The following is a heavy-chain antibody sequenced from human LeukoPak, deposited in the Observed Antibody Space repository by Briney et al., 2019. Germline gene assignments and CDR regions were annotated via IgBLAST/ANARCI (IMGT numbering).Heavy chain of an antibody. D-gene: IGHD6-13*01. V-gene: IGHV4-38-2*02. CDR3: ARAYSSSWYFNWFDP. Sequence: NTSETLSLTCTVPGYSISSGYFWGWIRQPPGKGLEWIGTIYHSGSTYYNASLESRVTISVDTSKNQFSLKLSSVTAADTAVYYCARAYSSSWYFNWFDPWGQGTLVTVSS. J-gene: IGHJ5*02. CDR2: IYHSGST. CDR1: GYSISSGYF.